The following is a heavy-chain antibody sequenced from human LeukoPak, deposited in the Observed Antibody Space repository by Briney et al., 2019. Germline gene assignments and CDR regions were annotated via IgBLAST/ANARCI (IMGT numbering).Heavy chain of an antibody. CDR2: ISSCGSTI. CDR3: ARAGYGELFSY. Sequence: GGSLRLSCAASGFTFSSYEMNWVRQAPGKGLEWVSYISSCGSTIYYADSVKGRFTISRDNAKNSLYLQMNSLRAEDTAVYYCARAGYGELFSYWGQGTLVTVSS. J-gene: IGHJ4*02. CDR1: GFTFSSYE. V-gene: IGHV3-48*03. D-gene: IGHD3-10*01.